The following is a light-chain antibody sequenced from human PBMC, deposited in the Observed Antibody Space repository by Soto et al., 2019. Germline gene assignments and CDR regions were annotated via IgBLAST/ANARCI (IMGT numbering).Light chain of an antibody. Sequence: EIVMTQSPATLSVSPGERATLSCRASHSVSSNLAWYQQKPGQAPRLLISGASTRATGIPARFSGSGSGTEFTLTISSLQSEDFAVYYCQQYNIWPLLTFGGGTKVEIK. J-gene: IGKJ4*01. CDR1: HSVSSN. CDR2: GAS. CDR3: QQYNIWPLLT. V-gene: IGKV3-15*01.